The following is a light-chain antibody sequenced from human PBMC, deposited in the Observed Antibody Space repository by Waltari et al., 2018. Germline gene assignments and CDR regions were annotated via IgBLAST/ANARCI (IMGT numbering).Light chain of an antibody. CDR2: SNK. Sequence: QSVLTQPPSVSGAPGQRITISCTWSSPNIGAGNDVHWYQHLPGTAPTLLIYSNKKRPSGVPDRFSGSKSGTSVSLDITGLEAEDEADYYCQSFDNNLSGVIFGGGTKLTVL. J-gene: IGLJ2*01. V-gene: IGLV1-40*01. CDR1: SPNIGAGND. CDR3: QSFDNNLSGVI.